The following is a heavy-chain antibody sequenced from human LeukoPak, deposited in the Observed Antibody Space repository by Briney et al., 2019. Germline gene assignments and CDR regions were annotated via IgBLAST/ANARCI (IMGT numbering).Heavy chain of an antibody. J-gene: IGHJ4*02. CDR1: GGSISGYY. CDR2: LDSSGST. Sequence: SETLSLTCKVSGGSISGYYWSWIPQPAGKGLEWIGRLDSSGSTNYNSPLKSRVTMSIDRSQFSLRLTSVTAADTAIYYCARGTSCGSKCFFDYWGQGILVTVSS. D-gene: IGHD2-21*01. V-gene: IGHV4-4*07. CDR3: ARGTSCGSKCFFDY.